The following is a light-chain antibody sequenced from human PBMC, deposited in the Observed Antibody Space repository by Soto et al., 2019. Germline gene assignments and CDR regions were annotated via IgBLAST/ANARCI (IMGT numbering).Light chain of an antibody. CDR1: SSDVGGYNY. J-gene: IGLJ1*01. CDR3: SSYTSSSTSYV. Sequence: QSALTQPASVSGSPGQSITISCTGTSSDVGGYNYVSWYQQHPGKAPKLMIYDVSNRPSGVSNRFSGSKSGNTASLTISGLQAEDEGDYYCSSYTSSSTSYVFGTGTTLTVL. CDR2: DVS. V-gene: IGLV2-14*01.